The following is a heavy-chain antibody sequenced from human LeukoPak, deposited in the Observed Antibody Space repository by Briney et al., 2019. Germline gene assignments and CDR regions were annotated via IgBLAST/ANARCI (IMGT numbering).Heavy chain of an antibody. CDR2: ITSKTDGGTA. D-gene: IGHD3-10*02. V-gene: IGHV3-15*01. CDR3: TTELFGGPNN. J-gene: IGHJ4*02. CDR1: GFTFSNAW. Sequence: GGSLRLSCAASGFTFSNAWMSWVSQIPGKGLEWVGRITSKTDGGTAYYAAPVKGRFTISRDDSKNTLYLQMISLKTEETAVYYCTTELFGGPNNWGRGTLVTVSS.